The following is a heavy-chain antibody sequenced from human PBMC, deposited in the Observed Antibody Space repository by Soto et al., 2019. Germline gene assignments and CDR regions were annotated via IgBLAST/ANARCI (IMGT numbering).Heavy chain of an antibody. CDR3: AREGGSETLQPSYNWFDT. J-gene: IGHJ5*02. D-gene: IGHD6-25*01. CDR1: GCTFTDYH. CDR2: INANNGGA. V-gene: IGHV1-2*02. Sequence: ASVKVSGKASGCTFTDYHIHWVRQAPGQGLKFMGWINANNGGAGSAQQFQGRVTVTRDTSITTVYMKLSNLRSDDTAVYYCAREGGSETLQPSYNWFDTWGQGTLVTVSS.